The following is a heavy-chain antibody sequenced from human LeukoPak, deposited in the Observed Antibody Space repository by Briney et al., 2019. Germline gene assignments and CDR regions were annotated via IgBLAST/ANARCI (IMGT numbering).Heavy chain of an antibody. CDR1: GFTFRENW. D-gene: IGHD6-13*01. Sequence: PGGSVRLSCVASGFTFRENWMHWVRQAPGKGLAWVSHINRDGGLTNYADSVKGRLTISRDNARNTVYLQMSSLRVEDTAIYFCAREEHRLAEAGTSAFDLGGQGTLVTVSP. CDR2: INRDGGLT. V-gene: IGHV3-74*01. J-gene: IGHJ3*01. CDR3: AREEHRLAEAGTSAFDL.